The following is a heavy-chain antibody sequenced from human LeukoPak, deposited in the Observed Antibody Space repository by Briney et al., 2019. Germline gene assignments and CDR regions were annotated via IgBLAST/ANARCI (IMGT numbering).Heavy chain of an antibody. D-gene: IGHD6-19*01. Sequence: GGSLRLSCAASGFTFSYFWMSWVRQAPGKGLEWVANINPDGSEKYYVDSVKGRFTISRDNAKNSLYLQMNSLRAEDTAVYYCARELSGLEQWLVRKIPGFDYWGQGTLVTVSS. J-gene: IGHJ4*02. CDR2: INPDGSEK. V-gene: IGHV3-7*01. CDR1: GFTFSYFW. CDR3: ARELSGLEQWLVRKIPGFDY.